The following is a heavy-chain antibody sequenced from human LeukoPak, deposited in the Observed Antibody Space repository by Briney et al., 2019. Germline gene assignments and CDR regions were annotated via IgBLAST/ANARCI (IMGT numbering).Heavy chain of an antibody. CDR3: ARRGYYDSSGYLFDY. J-gene: IGHJ4*02. CDR2: IYYSGST. CDR1: GGSISSYY. D-gene: IGHD3-22*01. V-gene: IGHV4-59*08. Sequence: SETLSLTCTVSGGSISSYYWSWIRQPPGKGLEWIGYIYYSGSTNYNPSLKSRVTISVDTPKNQFSLKLSSVTAADTAVYYCARRGYYDSSGYLFDYWGQGTLVTVSS.